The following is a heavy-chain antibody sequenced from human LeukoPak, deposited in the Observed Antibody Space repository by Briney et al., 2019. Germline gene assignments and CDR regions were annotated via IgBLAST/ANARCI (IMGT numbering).Heavy chain of an antibody. CDR1: GFTFSSYA. V-gene: IGHV3-23*01. J-gene: IGHJ6*02. D-gene: IGHD6-19*01. CDR3: ARFRRAVAGATYYYGVDV. CDR2: ISGSGGST. Sequence: GGSLRLSCAASGFTFSSYAMSWVRQAPGKGLEWVSAISGSGGSTYYADSVKGRFTISRDNSKNTLHLQMNSLRAEDTAVYYCARFRRAVAGATYYYGVDVWGPGTTVTVSS.